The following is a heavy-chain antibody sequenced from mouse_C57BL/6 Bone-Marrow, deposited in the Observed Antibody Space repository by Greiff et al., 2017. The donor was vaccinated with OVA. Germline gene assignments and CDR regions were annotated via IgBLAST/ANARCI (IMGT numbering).Heavy chain of an antibody. V-gene: IGHV1-64*01. CDR3: ARDRGWIAY. Sequence: VQLQQPGAELVKPGASVKLSCKASGYTFTSYWMNWVKQRPGQGLEWIGLIHPNSGSTNYNEKFKSKATLTVDKSSSTASMQLRSLTSEDSAVYYCARDRGWIAYWGQGTLVTVSA. CDR1: GYTFTSYW. CDR2: IHPNSGST. J-gene: IGHJ3*01.